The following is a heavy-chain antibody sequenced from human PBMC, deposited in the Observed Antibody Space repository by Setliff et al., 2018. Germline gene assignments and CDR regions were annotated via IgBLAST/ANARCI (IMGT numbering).Heavy chain of an antibody. D-gene: IGHD6-19*01. CDR1: GGSISSYY. CDR2: IYIGGSA. Sequence: TSEPLSLTCTVSGGSISSYYWSWIRQPAGKGLEWIGHIYIGGSANYNPSLKSRVTMSIDTSKNQFSLKLNSVTAADMAVYYCAREQWLDPPGYYYMDVWAKGTTVTVSS. CDR3: AREQWLDPPGYYYMDV. J-gene: IGHJ6*03. V-gene: IGHV4-4*07.